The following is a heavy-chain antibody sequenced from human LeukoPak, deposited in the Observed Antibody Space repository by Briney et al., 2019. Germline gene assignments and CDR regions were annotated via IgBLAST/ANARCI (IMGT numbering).Heavy chain of an antibody. CDR3: ARVAWSSSEVVINFDY. CDR1: GFTFSSYS. CDR2: ISSSSSYI. Sequence: GGSLRLSCAASGFTFSSYSMNWVRQAPGKGLEWVSSISSSSSYIYYADSVKGRFTISRDNAKNSLYLQMNSLRAEDTAVYYCARVAWSSSEVVINFDYWGQGTLVTVSS. V-gene: IGHV3-21*01. J-gene: IGHJ4*02. D-gene: IGHD3-22*01.